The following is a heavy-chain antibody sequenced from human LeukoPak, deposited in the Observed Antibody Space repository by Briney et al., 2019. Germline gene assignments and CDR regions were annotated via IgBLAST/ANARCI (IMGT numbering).Heavy chain of an antibody. CDR3: ARVVVVPAARQTFDP. D-gene: IGHD2-2*01. V-gene: IGHV4-59*11. CDR1: GGSISSHY. Sequence: SETLSLTCTVCGGSISSHYWSWIRQPPGKGLEWIGYIYYSGSTNYNPSLKSRVTISVDTSKNQFSLKLSSVTAADTAVYYCARVVVVPAARQTFDPWGQGTLVTVSS. J-gene: IGHJ5*02. CDR2: IYYSGST.